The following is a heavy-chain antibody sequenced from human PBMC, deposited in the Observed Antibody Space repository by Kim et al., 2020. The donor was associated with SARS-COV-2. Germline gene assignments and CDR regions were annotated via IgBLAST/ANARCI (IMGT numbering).Heavy chain of an antibody. V-gene: IGHV5-51*01. CDR3: ARGYGATGYNWFDP. D-gene: IGHD4-17*01. Sequence: YSPSFQGQVTISADNSIATAYLQWNSLKASDTGMYYCARGYGATGYNWFDPWGQGTLVTVSS. J-gene: IGHJ5*02.